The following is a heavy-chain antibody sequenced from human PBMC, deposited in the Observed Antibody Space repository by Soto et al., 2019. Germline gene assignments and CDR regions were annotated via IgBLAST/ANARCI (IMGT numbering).Heavy chain of an antibody. CDR1: GYSFTSYW. J-gene: IGHJ6*03. CDR3: ARHPGSSEIAAAGIVQNYYYYYMDV. V-gene: IGHV5-51*01. D-gene: IGHD6-13*01. CDR2: IYPGDSDT. Sequence: GESLKISCKGSGYSFTSYWIGWVRQMPGKGLEWMGIIYPGDSDTRYSPSFQGQVTISADKSISTAYLQWSSLKASDTAMYYCARHPGSSEIAAAGIVQNYYYYYMDVWGKGTTVTVSS.